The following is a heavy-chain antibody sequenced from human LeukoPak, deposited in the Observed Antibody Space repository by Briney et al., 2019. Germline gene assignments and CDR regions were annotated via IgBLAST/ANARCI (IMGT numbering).Heavy chain of an antibody. J-gene: IGHJ6*03. V-gene: IGHV1-69*05. D-gene: IGHD1-1*01. Sequence: GASVKVSCKASGGTFSSYAISWVRQAPGQGLEWMGGIIPIFGTANYAQKFQGRVTITTDESTSTAYMELSSLRSEDTAVYYCARAFVRPGTTHYYYYMDVWGKGTTVTVSS. CDR3: ARAFVRPGTTHYYYYMDV. CDR2: IIPIFGTA. CDR1: GGTFSSYA.